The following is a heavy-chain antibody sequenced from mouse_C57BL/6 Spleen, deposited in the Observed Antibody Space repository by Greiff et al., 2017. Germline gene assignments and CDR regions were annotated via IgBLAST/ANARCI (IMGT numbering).Heavy chain of an antibody. CDR1: GFTFSSYA. CDR3: ARDDGYCFDV. Sequence: EVKVVESGGGLVKPGGSLKLSCAASGFTFSSYAMSWVRQTPEKRLEWVATISDGGSYTYYPDNVKGRFTISRDNAKNNLYLQMSHLKSEDTAMYYCARDDGYCFDVWGTGTTVTVSS. J-gene: IGHJ1*03. CDR2: ISDGGSYT. D-gene: IGHD2-3*01. V-gene: IGHV5-4*01.